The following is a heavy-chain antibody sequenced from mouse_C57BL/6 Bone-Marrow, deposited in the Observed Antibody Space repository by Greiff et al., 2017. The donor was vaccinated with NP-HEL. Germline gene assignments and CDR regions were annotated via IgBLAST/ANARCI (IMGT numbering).Heavy chain of an antibody. CDR3: ARGGDYGSNDGYFDV. J-gene: IGHJ1*03. Sequence: QVQLQQPGAELVRPGSSVKLSCKASGYTFTSYWMHWVKQRPIQGLEWIGNIDPSDSETHYNQKFKDKATLTVDKSSSTAYMQLSSLTSEDSAVYYCARGGDYGSNDGYFDVWGTGTTVTVSS. CDR1: GYTFTSYW. D-gene: IGHD1-1*01. CDR2: IDPSDSET. V-gene: IGHV1-52*01.